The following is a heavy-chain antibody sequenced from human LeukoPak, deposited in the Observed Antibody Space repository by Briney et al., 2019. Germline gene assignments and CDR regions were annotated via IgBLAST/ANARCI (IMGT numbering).Heavy chain of an antibody. CDR1: GYTFTGYY. CDR2: MNPNSGNT. Sequence: ASVKVSCKASGYTFTGYYMHWVRQAPGQGLEWMGWMNPNSGNTGYAQKFQGRVTMTRNTSISTAYMELSSLRSEDTAVYYCARVGKVRGVNMLVNYYYYYMDVWGKGTTVTISS. V-gene: IGHV1-8*02. D-gene: IGHD3-10*01. CDR3: ARVGKVRGVNMLVNYYYYYMDV. J-gene: IGHJ6*03.